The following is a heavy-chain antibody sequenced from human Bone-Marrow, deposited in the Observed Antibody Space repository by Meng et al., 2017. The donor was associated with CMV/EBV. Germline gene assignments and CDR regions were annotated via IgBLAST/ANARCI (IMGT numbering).Heavy chain of an antibody. CDR3: ARERRFSGTYSDFDY. D-gene: IGHD1-26*01. Sequence: SEPLSLTCTVSGDSISNSDFYWGWIRRPPGKGLEWLGTIYYRGTTYYTPSLKSRLTLSVHTSQNQFSLWLTSVTAADTAIYYCARERRFSGTYSDFDYWGRGTLVTVSS. V-gene: IGHV4-39*07. CDR1: GDSISNSDFY. CDR2: IYYRGTT. J-gene: IGHJ4*02.